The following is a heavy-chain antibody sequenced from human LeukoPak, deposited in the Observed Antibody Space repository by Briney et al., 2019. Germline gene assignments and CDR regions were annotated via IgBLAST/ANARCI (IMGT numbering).Heavy chain of an antibody. CDR1: GGSVTTYY. V-gene: IGHV4-59*05. Sequence: SETLSLTCTVSGGSVTTYYWSWIRQPAGKGLEWIGSIYYSGSTYYNPSLKSRVTISVDTSKNQFSLKLSSVTAADTAVYYCARLYYGMDVWGQGTTVTVSS. J-gene: IGHJ6*02. CDR3: ARLYYGMDV. CDR2: IYYSGST.